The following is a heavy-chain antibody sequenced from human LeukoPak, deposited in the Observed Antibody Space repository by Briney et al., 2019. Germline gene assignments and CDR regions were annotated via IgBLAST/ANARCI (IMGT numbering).Heavy chain of an antibody. V-gene: IGHV4-59*08. D-gene: IGHD6-6*01. CDR2: FYYSGSP. J-gene: IGHJ4*03. CDR1: GGSISGYY. Sequence: SETLSLTCTVSGGSISGYYRTWIRQPTGKGLEWIGYFYYSGSPNSHPSLKSRVTISVETSKNQFSLSLSSVTAADTAVYYCARHRYTSSSFYLDCWGQGT. CDR3: ARHRYTSSSFYLDC.